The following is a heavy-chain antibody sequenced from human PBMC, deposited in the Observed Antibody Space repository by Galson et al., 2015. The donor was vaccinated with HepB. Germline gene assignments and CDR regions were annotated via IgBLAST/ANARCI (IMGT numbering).Heavy chain of an antibody. J-gene: IGHJ4*02. CDR1: GFTFSSYA. V-gene: IGHV3-23*01. Sequence: GSLRLSCAASGFTFSSYAMSWVRQAPGKGLEWVSAISGSGGSTYYADSVKGRFTISRDNSKNTLYLQMSSLRAEDTAVYYCAKKQGSSGWSYFDYWGQGTLVTVSS. CDR2: ISGSGGST. D-gene: IGHD6-19*01. CDR3: AKKQGSSGWSYFDY.